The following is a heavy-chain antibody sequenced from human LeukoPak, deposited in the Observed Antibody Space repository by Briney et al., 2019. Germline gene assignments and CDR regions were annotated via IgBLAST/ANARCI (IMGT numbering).Heavy chain of an antibody. CDR2: ISYDGTNK. CDR1: GFTFSSYP. Sequence: PGMSLRLSCAASGFTFSSYPMHWVRQAPGKGLEWVAVISYDGTNKWYADSVQGRFAISRDNSKNTLYLQMNSLRPEDTAVYYCARARRDLTRASHYNWFDPWGQGTLVTVSS. J-gene: IGHJ5*02. D-gene: IGHD2-21*01. V-gene: IGHV3-30*09. CDR3: ARARRDLTRASHYNWFDP.